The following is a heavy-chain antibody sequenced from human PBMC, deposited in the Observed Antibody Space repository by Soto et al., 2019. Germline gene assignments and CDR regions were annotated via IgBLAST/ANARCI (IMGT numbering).Heavy chain of an antibody. CDR1: GDSISSSNYY. CDR3: ARQSSDSNAYFDY. D-gene: IGHD3-22*01. J-gene: IGHJ4*02. V-gene: IGHV4-39*01. Sequence: PSETLSLTCTVSGDSISSSNYYWGWIRQPPGKGLEWIGSLYYSGSTYYNPSLKSRVTISVDTSRIHFSLKLISVTAADTAVYYCARQSSDSNAYFDYWGQGILVTVSS. CDR2: LYYSGST.